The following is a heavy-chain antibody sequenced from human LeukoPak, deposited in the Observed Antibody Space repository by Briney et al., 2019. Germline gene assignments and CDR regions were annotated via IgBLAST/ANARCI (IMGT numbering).Heavy chain of an antibody. Sequence: GGSLRLSCAASGFTFSSYAMSWVRQAPGKGLEWVSVISGSGGSTYYADSVKGRFTISRDNSKNTVYLQMNSLRAEDTAVYYCANFGVATIVAAAGHWGQGTLVTVSS. CDR2: ISGSGGST. CDR1: GFTFSSYA. D-gene: IGHD5-12*01. CDR3: ANFGVATIVAAAGH. J-gene: IGHJ4*02. V-gene: IGHV3-23*01.